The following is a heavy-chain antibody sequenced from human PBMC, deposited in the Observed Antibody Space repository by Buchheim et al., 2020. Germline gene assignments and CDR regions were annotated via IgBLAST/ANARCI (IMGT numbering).Heavy chain of an antibody. CDR3: ARAPHCGGGICYGGHFYYGMDV. CDR2: IFNNWSDI. J-gene: IGHJ6*02. V-gene: IGHV3-74*01. Sequence: EVQLVESGGGLVQPGGSLRLSCAASGFTLSTYWMHWVRQVPGKGLVWVSRIFNNWSDISYAESVRGRFTISRANAKHVLYLEMNSLRAEDTGVYYCARAPHCGGGICYGGHFYYGMDVWGQGTT. D-gene: IGHD2-15*01. CDR1: GFTLSTYW.